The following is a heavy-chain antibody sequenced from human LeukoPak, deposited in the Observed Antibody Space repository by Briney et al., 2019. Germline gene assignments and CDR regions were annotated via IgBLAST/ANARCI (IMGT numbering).Heavy chain of an antibody. J-gene: IGHJ4*02. CDR1: GYTFTSYD. Sequence: ASVKVSRKASGYTFTSYDINWVRQATGQGLEWMGWMNPNSGNTGYAQKFQGRVTITRNTSISTAYMELSSLRSEDTAVYYCAISRTYSSGWAFDYWGQGTLVTVSS. D-gene: IGHD6-19*01. CDR2: MNPNSGNT. V-gene: IGHV1-8*03. CDR3: AISRTYSSGWAFDY.